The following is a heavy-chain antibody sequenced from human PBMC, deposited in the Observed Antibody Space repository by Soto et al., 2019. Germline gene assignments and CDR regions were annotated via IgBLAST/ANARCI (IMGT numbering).Heavy chain of an antibody. D-gene: IGHD1-26*01. J-gene: IGHJ5*02. CDR1: GFTFNSYW. CDR2: IKQDGSEK. Sequence: EVQLVESGGGLVQPGGSLRLSCAASGFTFNSYWMTWVRQAPGKGLEWVANIKQDGSEKYYVDSVKGRFTISRDNAKNSLYLQMNGLRAGDTAVYYCARGWGLDPWGQGTLVTVSS. CDR3: ARGWGLDP. V-gene: IGHV3-7*04.